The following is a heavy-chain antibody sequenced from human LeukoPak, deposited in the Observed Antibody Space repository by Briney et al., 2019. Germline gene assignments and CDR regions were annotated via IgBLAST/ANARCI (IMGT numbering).Heavy chain of an antibody. CDR3: AKPLRTTVTTALDY. CDR1: GFTFSSYA. V-gene: IGHV3-23*01. D-gene: IGHD4-11*01. Sequence: PGGSLRLSCAASGFTFSSYAMSWVRQAPGKGLEWVSAISGSGGSTYYAGSVKGRFTISRDNSKNTLYLQMNSLRAEDTAVYYCAKPLRTTVTTALDYWGQGTLVTVSS. CDR2: ISGSGGST. J-gene: IGHJ4*02.